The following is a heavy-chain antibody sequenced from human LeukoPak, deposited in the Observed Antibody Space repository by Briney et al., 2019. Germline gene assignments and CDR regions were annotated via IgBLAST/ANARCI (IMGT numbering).Heavy chain of an antibody. V-gene: IGHV4-59*01. CDR2: VDHTGST. CDR1: DDSITMYY. CDR3: ARGVIAAGGNDFDY. Sequence: SETLSLTCSVSDDSITMYYWTWIRQPPGKGLEWIGYVDHTGSTNFNPSLNGRVSISRDTSKNLFSLRLRSVTAADTAVYYCARGVIAAGGNDFDYWGQGTLVTVSS. J-gene: IGHJ4*02. D-gene: IGHD6-13*01.